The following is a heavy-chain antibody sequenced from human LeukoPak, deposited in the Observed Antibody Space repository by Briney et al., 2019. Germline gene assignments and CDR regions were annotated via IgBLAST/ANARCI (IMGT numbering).Heavy chain of an antibody. CDR2: FGSTGTI. J-gene: IGHJ6*02. CDR1: GFTFSTYA. Sequence: GGSLRLSCVASGFTFSTYAMNWLRQAPGKGLEWVAYFGSTGTIHYADSMRGRFTISRDNAEMSLFLQMNSLRVDDTAVYYCARDLLGTMISMDVWGQGTTVTVSS. V-gene: IGHV3-48*03. D-gene: IGHD3-22*01. CDR3: ARDLLGTMISMDV.